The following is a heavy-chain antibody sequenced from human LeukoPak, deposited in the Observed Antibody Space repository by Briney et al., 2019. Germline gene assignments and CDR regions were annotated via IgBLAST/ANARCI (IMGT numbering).Heavy chain of an antibody. CDR2: INPNSGGT. CDR3: ARDKYYDFWSGYSPRWFDP. Sequence: ASVKVSCKASGYTFTGYYMHWVRQAPGQGLEWMGWINPNSGGTNYAQKFQGRVTMTRDTSISTAYMELSRLRSDDTAVYYCARDKYYDFWSGYSPRWFDPWGQGTLVTVS. D-gene: IGHD3-3*01. CDR1: GYTFTGYY. V-gene: IGHV1-2*02. J-gene: IGHJ5*02.